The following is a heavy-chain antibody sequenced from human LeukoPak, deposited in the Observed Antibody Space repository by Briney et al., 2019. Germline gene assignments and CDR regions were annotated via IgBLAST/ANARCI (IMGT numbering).Heavy chain of an antibody. CDR3: ARGSGYDPGFDY. J-gene: IGHJ4*02. V-gene: IGHV3-21*01. CDR1: GFTFSSYS. Sequence: PGGSLRLSCAASGFTFSSYSMNWVRQAPGKGLEWVSSISSSSSYIYYADSVKGRFTISRDNAKNSLYLQMNSLRAEDTAVYYCARGSGYDPGFDYWGQGTLVTVSS. CDR2: ISSSSSYI. D-gene: IGHD5-12*01.